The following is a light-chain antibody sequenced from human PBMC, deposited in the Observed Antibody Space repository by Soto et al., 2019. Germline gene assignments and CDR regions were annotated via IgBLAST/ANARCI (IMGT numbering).Light chain of an antibody. Sequence: EIVLTQSPATLSLSPGERATLSCRASQSVSSYLAWYQQKPGQAPRLLIYDTSTRATGVPGRFIGSRSGTEFTLTITSLQSEDFAIYYCQHYVTWPLAFGGGTRVENK. V-gene: IGKV3-15*01. CDR1: QSVSSY. CDR3: QHYVTWPLA. CDR2: DTS. J-gene: IGKJ4*01.